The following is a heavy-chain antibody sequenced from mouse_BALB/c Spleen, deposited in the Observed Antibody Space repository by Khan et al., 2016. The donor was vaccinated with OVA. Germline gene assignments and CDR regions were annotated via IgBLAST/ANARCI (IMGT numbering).Heavy chain of an antibody. J-gene: IGHJ3*01. CDR1: GYTFPDYE. CDR3: TRSTFAY. CDR2: IDPKTGVT. Sequence: QVQLQQSGAEPVRPGASVTLSCKASGYTFPDYELHWVKQTPVHGLEWIGVIDPKTGVTSYNQKFKGKATLTADKSSSTAYMELRTLTSEDSAVYYCTRSTFAYWGQGTLVTVSS. V-gene: IGHV1-15*01.